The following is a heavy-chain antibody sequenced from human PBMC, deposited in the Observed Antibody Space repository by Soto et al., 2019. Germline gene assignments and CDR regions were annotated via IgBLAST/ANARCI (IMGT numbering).Heavy chain of an antibody. D-gene: IGHD4-17*01. CDR2: ISGSGDKT. J-gene: IGHJ6*02. V-gene: IGHV3-23*01. CDR3: AKILSTVTTYYYGMDA. CDR1: GFSFSTYP. Sequence: GSLRLSCAASGFSFSTYPMVWVRQAPGKRLEAVSSISGSGDKTYYKDSVKGRFTISRDNSKNTVDLQMNSLRPEDTAVYYCAKILSTVTTYYYGMDAWGQGTTVTVSS.